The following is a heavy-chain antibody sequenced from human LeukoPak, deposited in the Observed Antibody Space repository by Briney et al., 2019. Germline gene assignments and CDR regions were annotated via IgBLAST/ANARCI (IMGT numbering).Heavy chain of an antibody. CDR3: ARDIVVVPAAIRWFDP. V-gene: IGHV4-34*01. CDR1: GGSFSGYY. Sequence: PSETLSLTCAVYGGSFSGYYWSWIRQPPGKGLEWIGEINHSGSTNYNPSLKSRVTISVDTSKNQFSLKLSSVTAADTAVYYCARDIVVVPAAIRWFDPWGQGTLVTVSS. J-gene: IGHJ5*02. CDR2: INHSGST. D-gene: IGHD2-2*02.